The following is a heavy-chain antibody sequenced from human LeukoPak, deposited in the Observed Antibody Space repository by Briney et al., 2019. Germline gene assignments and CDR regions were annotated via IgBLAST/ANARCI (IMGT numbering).Heavy chain of an antibody. CDR2: INHSGST. Sequence: PSETLPLTCAVYGGSFSGYYWSWIRQPPGKGLEWIGEINHSGSTNYNPSLKSRVTTSVDTSKNQFSLKLSSVTAADTAVYYCASRGYSYGYLFDYWGQGTLVTVSS. J-gene: IGHJ4*02. CDR3: ASRGYSYGYLFDY. CDR1: GGSFSGYY. D-gene: IGHD5-18*01. V-gene: IGHV4-34*01.